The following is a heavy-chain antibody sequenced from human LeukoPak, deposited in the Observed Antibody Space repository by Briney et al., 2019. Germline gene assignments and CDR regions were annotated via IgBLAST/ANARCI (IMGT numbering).Heavy chain of an antibody. J-gene: IGHJ4*02. CDR3: ARLQTYSGYEDFDS. Sequence: SETLSLTCAVYGESLSDYYWSWIRQPPGKGLEWIGEINQSGSTNYNPSLKSRVTMSIDTSKNQFSLNLSSVTAADTAIYYCARLQTYSGYEDFDSWGQGTLVTVSS. CDR2: INQSGST. V-gene: IGHV4-34*01. D-gene: IGHD5-12*01. CDR1: GESLSDYY.